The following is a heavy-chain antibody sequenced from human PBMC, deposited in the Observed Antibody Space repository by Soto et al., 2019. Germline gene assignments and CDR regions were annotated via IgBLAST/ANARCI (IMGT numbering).Heavy chain of an antibody. CDR3: AKDTGYDPAVAGTFYYYYGMDV. CDR2: ISGSGGST. J-gene: IGHJ6*02. V-gene: IGHV3-23*01. CDR1: GFTFSSYA. Sequence: LRLSCAASGFTFSSYAMSWVRQAPGKGLEWVSAISGSGGSTYYADSVKGRFTISRDNSKNTLYLQMNSLRAEDTAVYYCAKDTGYDPAVAGTFYYYYGMDVWGQGTTVTVSS. D-gene: IGHD6-19*01.